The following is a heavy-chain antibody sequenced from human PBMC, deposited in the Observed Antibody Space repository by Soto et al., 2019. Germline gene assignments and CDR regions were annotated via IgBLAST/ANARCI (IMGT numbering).Heavy chain of an antibody. J-gene: IGHJ4*02. V-gene: IGHV3-74*01. CDR1: GFAFSSYW. CDR3: ARLKAGTAAFDY. D-gene: IGHD6-19*01. Sequence: EVQLVESGGDLVQPGGSLRLSCAASGFAFSSYWMHWVHQAPGKGLVWVSRINSDGSMTNYADSVRGRFTISRDNAENTLYLQMNSLRAEDTAVYYCARLKAGTAAFDYWGQGTLVTVSS. CDR2: INSDGSMT.